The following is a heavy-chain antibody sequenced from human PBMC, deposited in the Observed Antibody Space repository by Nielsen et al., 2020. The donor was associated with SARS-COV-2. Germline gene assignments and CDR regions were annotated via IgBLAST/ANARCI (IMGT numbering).Heavy chain of an antibody. V-gene: IGHV3-74*01. D-gene: IGHD3-22*01. J-gene: IGHJ4*02. CDR3: ARGGSGYHKIDY. CDR2: INPSGSGT. Sequence: GGSLRLSCSASGFTFSSTWMDWVRQAPGQGLVWVSRINPSGSGTAYADSVKGRFTISRDNSKNTLYLQMNSLRAEDTAVYYCARGGSGYHKIDYWGQGTLVTVSS. CDR1: GFTFSSTW.